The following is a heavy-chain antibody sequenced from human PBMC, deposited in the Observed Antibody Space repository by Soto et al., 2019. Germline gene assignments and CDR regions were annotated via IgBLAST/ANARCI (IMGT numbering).Heavy chain of an antibody. V-gene: IGHV1-58*01. CDR3: AADAKAWQQMVPSDY. J-gene: IGHJ4*01. D-gene: IGHD2-8*01. CDR1: GFTFTSSA. Sequence: SVKVSCKASGFTFTSSAFQWVRQARGQRLEWIGWIAVGSGYTNYAQRFQDRVTLTRDMSTATTYMELSRLTSEDTAIYYCAADAKAWQQMVPSDYWGHGTLVTVSS. CDR2: IAVGSGYT.